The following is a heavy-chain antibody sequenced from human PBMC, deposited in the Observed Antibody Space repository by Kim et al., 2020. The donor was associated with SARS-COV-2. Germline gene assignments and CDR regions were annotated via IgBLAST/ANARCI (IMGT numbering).Heavy chain of an antibody. D-gene: IGHD1-26*01. CDR3: ARDGGGGYFPGSTYGMDV. CDR2: IWYDGSNK. CDR1: GFTFSSYG. V-gene: IGHV3-33*01. J-gene: IGHJ6*02. Sequence: GGSLRLSCAASGFTFSSYGMHWVRQAPGKGLEWVAVIWYDGSNKYYADSVKGRFTISRDNSKNTLYLQMNSLRAEDTAVYYCARDGGGGYFPGSTYGMDVWGQGTTVTVSS.